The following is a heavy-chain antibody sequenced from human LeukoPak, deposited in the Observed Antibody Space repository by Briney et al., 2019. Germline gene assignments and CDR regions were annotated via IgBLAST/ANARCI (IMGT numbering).Heavy chain of an antibody. V-gene: IGHV3-23*01. J-gene: IGHJ3*02. CDR3: AKVMGMYGGPYVLDAFDI. CDR1: GFTFSSYG. Sequence: GGSLRLSCAASGFTFSSYGMSWVRQAPGKGLEWVSAISGSGGSTYYADSVKGRFTISRDNSKNTLYLQMNSLRAEDTAVYYCAKVMGMYGGPYVLDAFDIWGQGTMVTVSS. D-gene: IGHD4-23*01. CDR2: ISGSGGST.